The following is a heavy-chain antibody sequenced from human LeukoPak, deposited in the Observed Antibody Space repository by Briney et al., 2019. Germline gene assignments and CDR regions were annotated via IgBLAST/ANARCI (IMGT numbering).Heavy chain of an antibody. CDR3: AREWLGVDF. Sequence: GGSLRLSCAASGFLVRGNYMNWVRQAPGKGLEWGSVIYSGGYTHYADSVKGRFTISRANSKNTLYLQMNSLRAEDTAVYFCAREWLGVDFWGQGTPVTVSS. J-gene: IGHJ4*02. D-gene: IGHD6-19*01. CDR2: IYSGGYT. V-gene: IGHV3-53*01. CDR1: GFLVRGNY.